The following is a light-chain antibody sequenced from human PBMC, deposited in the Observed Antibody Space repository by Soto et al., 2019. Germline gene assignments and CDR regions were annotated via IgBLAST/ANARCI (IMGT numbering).Light chain of an antibody. V-gene: IGKV3-20*01. Sequence: TQSPASLSLSPGGGSRRSCRASQSVSSYLAWYQQKPGQAPRLLIYGASSRATGIPDRFSGSGSGTDFTLTISRLEPEDFAVYYCQQYGSSPLLTFGGGTKVDIK. CDR1: QSVSSY. CDR2: GAS. CDR3: QQYGSSPLLT. J-gene: IGKJ4*01.